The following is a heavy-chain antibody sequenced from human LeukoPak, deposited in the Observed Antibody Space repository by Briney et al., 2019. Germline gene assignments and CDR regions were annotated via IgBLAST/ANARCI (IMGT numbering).Heavy chain of an antibody. CDR3: SGHGSSSY. CDR2: IRSTGDT. Sequence: QAGGSLRLSCATSGFSFSENALSWFRQAPGKGLEWVSDIRSTGDTYYAESVKGRFTISRDNSKNTLYLQMNSLRADDTALYYASGHGSSSYWGQGTLVTVSS. D-gene: IGHD6-13*01. CDR1: GFSFSENA. J-gene: IGHJ4*02. V-gene: IGHV3-23*01.